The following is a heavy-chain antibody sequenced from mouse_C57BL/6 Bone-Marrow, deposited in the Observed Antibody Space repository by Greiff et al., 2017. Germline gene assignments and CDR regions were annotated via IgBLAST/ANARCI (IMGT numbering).Heavy chain of an antibody. CDR1: GYTFTSYW. CDR3: AKDSSGYVWFAY. CDR2: IYPSDSET. D-gene: IGHD3-2*02. J-gene: IGHJ3*01. V-gene: IGHV1-61*01. Sequence: QVQLQQPGAELVRPGSSVKLSCKASGYTFTSYWMDWVKQRPGQGLEWIGNIYPSDSETHYNQKFKDKATLTVDKSSSTAYMELRSLTSEDSAVYFCAKDSSGYVWFAYWGQGTLVTVSA.